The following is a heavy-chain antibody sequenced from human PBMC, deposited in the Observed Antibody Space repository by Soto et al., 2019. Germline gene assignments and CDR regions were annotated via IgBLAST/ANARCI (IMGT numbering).Heavy chain of an antibody. D-gene: IGHD1-26*01. V-gene: IGHV4-59*01. CDR2: ISYSGST. J-gene: IGHJ4*02. Sequence: SETLSLTCTVSGYSISSYYWSWIRQPPGKGLEWIGYISYSGSTNYNPSLKSRVTISVDTSKNQFSLKLNSVTAADTAVYYCASQLSGSYPLAYWGQGTLVTVSS. CDR3: ASQLSGSYPLAY. CDR1: GYSISSYY.